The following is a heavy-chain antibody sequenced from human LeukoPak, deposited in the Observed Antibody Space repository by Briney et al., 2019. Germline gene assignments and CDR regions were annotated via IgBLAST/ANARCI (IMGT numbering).Heavy chain of an antibody. J-gene: IGHJ4*02. Sequence: QPGGSLRLSCAASGFPFSDHYMDWVRQAPGKGLEWVGRTRNRANSYTTEYAASVKGRFSISRDDSKNSVSLQMNSLRAEDTAIYYCAKAALRYQLLSSLDYWGQGTLVTVSS. CDR3: AKAALRYQLLSSLDY. CDR2: TRNRANSYTT. V-gene: IGHV3-72*01. D-gene: IGHD2-2*01. CDR1: GFPFSDHY.